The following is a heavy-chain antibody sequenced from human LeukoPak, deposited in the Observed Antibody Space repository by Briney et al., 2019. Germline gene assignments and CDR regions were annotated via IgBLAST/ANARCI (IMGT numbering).Heavy chain of an antibody. V-gene: IGHV3-21*01. CDR2: ISSSSSYI. Sequence: PGGSLRLSCAASGFTFSSYSMNWVRQAPGKGLEWVSSISSSSSYIYYADSVKGRFTISRDNAKNSLYLQMNSLRAEDTAVYYCARRLPGYTNSPTGFYYHYYMDVWGKGTTVTVSS. J-gene: IGHJ6*03. CDR1: GFTFSSYS. D-gene: IGHD6-13*01. CDR3: ARRLPGYTNSPTGFYYHYYMDV.